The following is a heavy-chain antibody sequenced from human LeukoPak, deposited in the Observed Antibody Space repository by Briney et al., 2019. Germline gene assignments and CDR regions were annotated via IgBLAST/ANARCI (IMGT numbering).Heavy chain of an antibody. CDR3: AAYDFWSGYYI. CDR2: FSGRGGSN. J-gene: IGHJ4*02. CDR1: GFTFSSYA. D-gene: IGHD3-3*01. V-gene: IGHV3-23*01. Sequence: GGSLSLPCAASGFTFSSYAISWVRQPPGKGLEGVSAFSGRGGSNYYADSVRGRFTISRDNSKKTLYRQRNGLRAADTAVYYGAAYDFWSGYYIGGQGTLVTVSS.